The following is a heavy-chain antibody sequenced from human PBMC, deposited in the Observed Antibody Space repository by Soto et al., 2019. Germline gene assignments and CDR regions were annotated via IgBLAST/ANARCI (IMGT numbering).Heavy chain of an antibody. CDR1: GYTFTSYA. Sequence: QVQLVQSGAEVKKPGASVKVSCKASGYTFTSYAMHWVRQAPGQRLEWMGWINADNGNTKYSQKIQVRVTFTRDTSVTTAYMDVSSLRSEDTAVYFCARGSPGGDSLFDWYFDLWGRGTLVTLSS. J-gene: IGHJ2*01. V-gene: IGHV1-3*01. CDR3: ARGSPGGDSLFDWYFDL. CDR2: INADNGNT. D-gene: IGHD2-21*02.